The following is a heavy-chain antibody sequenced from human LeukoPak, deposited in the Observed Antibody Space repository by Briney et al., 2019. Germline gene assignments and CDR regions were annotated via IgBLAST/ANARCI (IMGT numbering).Heavy chain of an antibody. CDR3: ARDLGTAMVPFNY. CDR2: IIPIFGTA. Sequence: ASVKVSCKASGGTFSSYAISWVRQAPGQGLEWMGGIIPIFGTANYAQEFQGRVTITTDESTSTAYMELSSLRSEDTAVYYCARDLGTAMVPFNYWGQGTLVTVSS. D-gene: IGHD5-18*01. V-gene: IGHV1-69*05. J-gene: IGHJ4*02. CDR1: GGTFSSYA.